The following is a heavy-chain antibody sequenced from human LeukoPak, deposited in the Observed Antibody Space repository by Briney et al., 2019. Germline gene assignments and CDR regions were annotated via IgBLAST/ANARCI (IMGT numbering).Heavy chain of an antibody. V-gene: IGHV3-49*04. CDR3: TRDLGSGSHTYSDY. CDR1: GFTFGDYA. CDR2: IRSKAYGGAT. J-gene: IGHJ4*02. D-gene: IGHD3-10*02. Sequence: GGSLRLSCTASGFTFGDYAMSWVRQAPGKGLEWVGFIRSKAYGGATEYAASVKGRFTISRDDSKSIAYLQMNSLKTEDTAVYYCTRDLGSGSHTYSDYWGQGTLVTVSS.